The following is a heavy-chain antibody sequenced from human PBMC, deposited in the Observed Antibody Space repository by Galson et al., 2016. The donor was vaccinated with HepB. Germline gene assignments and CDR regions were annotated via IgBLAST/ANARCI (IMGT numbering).Heavy chain of an antibody. CDR3: ARDIVVVDTSTPIFHAMDV. D-gene: IGHD2-15*01. J-gene: IGHJ6*02. CDR1: GGNFSNYT. Sequence: SVKVSCKASGGNFSNYTISWVRQAPGQGLEWMGGIIPIFGAAHYAQKFQGRVSITADESTSTAYMELSSVRAEVTAVYYCARDIVVVDTSTPIFHAMDVWGQGTTVTVSS. CDR2: IIPIFGAA. V-gene: IGHV1-69*13.